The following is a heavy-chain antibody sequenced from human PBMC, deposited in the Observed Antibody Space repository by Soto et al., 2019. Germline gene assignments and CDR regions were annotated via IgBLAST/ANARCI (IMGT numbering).Heavy chain of an antibody. CDR3: ASTYCSGGSCYPTHYYYYYGMDV. J-gene: IGHJ6*02. D-gene: IGHD2-15*01. CDR1: GGTFSSYA. V-gene: IGHV1-69*12. CDR2: IIPIFGTA. Sequence: QVQLVQSGAEVKKPGSSVKVSCKASGGTFSSYAISWVRQAPGQGLEWMGGIIPIFGTANYAQKFQGRVTSTADESTSTXSMXLXSLRSEDTAVYYCASTYCSGGSCYPTHYYYYYGMDVWGQGTTVTVSS.